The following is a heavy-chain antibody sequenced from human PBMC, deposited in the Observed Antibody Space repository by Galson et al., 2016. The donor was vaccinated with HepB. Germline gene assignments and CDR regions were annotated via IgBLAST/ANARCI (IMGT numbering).Heavy chain of an antibody. Sequence: ATLSLTCTVSSGSIGSYYWSWIRQPPGKGLEWVGFIYHSGGTRYNPSLRSRVTMSVDTSKNQFSLNVRSVTAADTAVYYCARGPTLVATFKDYYYGLDAWGQGTTVTVSS. J-gene: IGHJ6*02. CDR1: SGSIGSYY. CDR2: IYHSGGT. CDR3: ARGPTLVATFKDYYYGLDA. V-gene: IGHV4-59*01. D-gene: IGHD5-12*01.